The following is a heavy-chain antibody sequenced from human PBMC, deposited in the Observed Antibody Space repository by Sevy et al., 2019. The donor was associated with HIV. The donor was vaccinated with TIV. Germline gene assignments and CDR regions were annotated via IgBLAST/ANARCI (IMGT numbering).Heavy chain of an antibody. CDR3: AGRSTVTTFFDY. CDR2: ISGSGGST. J-gene: IGHJ4*02. V-gene: IGHV3-23*01. Sequence: GGSLRLSCAASGFIFSSYVMSWVRQAPGKGLEWVSGISGSGGSTYYADSVKGRFTISRDNSKNRLYLQMNSLRAEDTAVYYCAGRSTVTTFFDYWGQGTLVTVSS. D-gene: IGHD4-17*01. CDR1: GFIFSSYV.